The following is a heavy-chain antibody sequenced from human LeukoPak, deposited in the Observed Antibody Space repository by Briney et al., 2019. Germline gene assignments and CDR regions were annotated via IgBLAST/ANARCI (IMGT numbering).Heavy chain of an antibody. D-gene: IGHD2-21*01. CDR2: IFHSGKT. Sequence: SETLSLTCGVSGYSISSGYYWGWIRQSPGKGLEWIGSIFHSGKTYYNLSLKSRVTISVDTSKNQFSLKLTSVTAADAAVYYCARGDVPDFWGQGTLVTVSS. CDR1: GYSISSGYY. J-gene: IGHJ4*02. CDR3: ARGDVPDF. V-gene: IGHV4-38-2*01.